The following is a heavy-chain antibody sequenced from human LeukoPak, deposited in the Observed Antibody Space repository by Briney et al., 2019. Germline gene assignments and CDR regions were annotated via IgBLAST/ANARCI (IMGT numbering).Heavy chain of an antibody. J-gene: IGHJ4*02. V-gene: IGHV1-18*01. CDR3: AWGVISDY. CDR1: GYTFTSYV. D-gene: IGHD3-16*02. CDR2: ISAYNGNT. Sequence: AAVPVSRQASGYTFTSYVISGLRQAPAQGLEWMGWISAYNGNTNYAQKLQGRVTMTTDTATSTAYMELRSLRSDDTAVYYCAWGVISDYWGQGTLVTVSS.